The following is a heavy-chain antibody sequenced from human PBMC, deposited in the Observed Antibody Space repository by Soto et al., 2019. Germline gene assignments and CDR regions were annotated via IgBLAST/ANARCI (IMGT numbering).Heavy chain of an antibody. V-gene: IGHV3-9*01. D-gene: IGHD6-13*01. CDR3: AKDRFIAARAGGRSYAMDV. Sequence: GGSLRLSCAASGFTFDDYAMHWVRQAPGKGLEWVSGISWNSGSIGYADSVKGRFTISRDNAKNSLYLQMNSLRAEDTALYYCAKDRFIAARAGGRSYAMDVSGQATTVTLFS. CDR1: GFTFDDYA. J-gene: IGHJ6*02. CDR2: ISWNSGSI.